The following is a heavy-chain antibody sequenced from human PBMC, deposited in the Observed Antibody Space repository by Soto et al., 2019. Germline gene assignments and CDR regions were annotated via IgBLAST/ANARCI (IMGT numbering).Heavy chain of an antibody. CDR1: GFTFSNYG. CDR2: IYYDGSKK. Sequence: QVQLVESGGGVVQPGRSLTLSCAASGFTFSNYGIHWVRQAPGKGLEWVAIIYYDGSKKYYADSVKGRFTISRDNSKNTLYLQMNSLRAEDTAVYYCARAGIAVAGDDYWGQGTLVTVSS. V-gene: IGHV3-33*01. J-gene: IGHJ4*02. D-gene: IGHD6-19*01. CDR3: ARAGIAVAGDDY.